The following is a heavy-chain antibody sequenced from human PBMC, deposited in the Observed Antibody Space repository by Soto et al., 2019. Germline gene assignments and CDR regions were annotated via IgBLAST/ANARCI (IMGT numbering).Heavy chain of an antibody. Sequence: LRLSCAGSGFTFRWFGMNWVRQAPGKGLEWVARISNDGSNEYYVDSVKGRFTISRDNSKNTLYLQMDSLRAEDTAVYYCAKGEVRGIIPSYFDYWGLGTLVTVSS. CDR2: ISNDGSNE. J-gene: IGHJ4*02. CDR1: GFTFRWFG. CDR3: AKGEVRGIIPSYFDY. V-gene: IGHV3-30*18. D-gene: IGHD3-10*01.